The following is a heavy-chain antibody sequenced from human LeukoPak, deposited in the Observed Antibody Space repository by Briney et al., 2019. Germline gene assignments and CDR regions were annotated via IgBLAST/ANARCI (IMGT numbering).Heavy chain of an antibody. D-gene: IGHD2-21*02. J-gene: IGHJ5*02. CDR2: IYYSGST. CDR3: ARPSLYCGGDCYPGAFDP. V-gene: IGHV4-39*01. CDR1: GFTVSSNY. Sequence: GSLRLSCAASGFTVSSNYMSWVRQPPGKGLEWIGSIYYSGSTYYNPSLKSRVTISVDTSKNRFSLKLSSVTAADTAVYYCARPSLYCGGDCYPGAFDPWGQGTLVTVSS.